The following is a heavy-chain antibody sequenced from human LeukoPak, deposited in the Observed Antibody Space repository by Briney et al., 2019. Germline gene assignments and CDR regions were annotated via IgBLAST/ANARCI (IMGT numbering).Heavy chain of an antibody. CDR1: GYTFTNYF. CDR3: ARANSYGMDV. CDR2: INPNP. Sequence: GASVKVSCKASGYTFTNYFIHWVRQAPGQGLEWMGIINPNPKYAQKFQGRVTMTRDTSTSTVYMELSSLRSEDTAVYYCARANSYGMDVWGQGTTVTVSS. V-gene: IGHV1-46*01. J-gene: IGHJ6*02.